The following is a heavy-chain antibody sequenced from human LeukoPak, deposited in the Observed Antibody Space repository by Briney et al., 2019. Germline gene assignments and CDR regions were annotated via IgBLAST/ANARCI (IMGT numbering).Heavy chain of an antibody. CDR1: GFTFSSYG. CDR2: IWYDGSNK. J-gene: IGHJ4*02. CDR3: AKRQGYSSSSAPDY. V-gene: IGHV3-33*06. D-gene: IGHD6-6*01. Sequence: PGGSLRLSCAASGFTFSSYGMHWVRQAPGKGLEWVAVIWYDGSNKYYADSVKGRFTISRDNSKNTLYLQMNSLRAEDTAVYYCAKRQGYSSSSAPDYWGQGTLVTVSS.